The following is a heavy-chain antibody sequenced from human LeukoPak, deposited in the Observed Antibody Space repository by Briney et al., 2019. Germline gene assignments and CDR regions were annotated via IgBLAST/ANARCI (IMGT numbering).Heavy chain of an antibody. Sequence: GGSLRLSCAASGFTFSSYAMSWVRQAPGKGLEWVSAISGSGGSTYYADSVKGRFTISRDNSKNTLYLQMNSLRAEDTAVYYCAKDRLYCSGGSCYSFDHWGQGTLVTVSS. CDR1: GFTFSSYA. CDR2: ISGSGGST. J-gene: IGHJ4*02. CDR3: AKDRLYCSGGSCYSFDH. D-gene: IGHD2-15*01. V-gene: IGHV3-23*01.